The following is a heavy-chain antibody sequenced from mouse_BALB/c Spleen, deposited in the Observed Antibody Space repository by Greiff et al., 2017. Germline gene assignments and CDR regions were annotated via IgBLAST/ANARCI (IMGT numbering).Heavy chain of an antibody. Sequence: EVQLQQSGPGLVKPSQSLSLTCTVTGYSITSDYAWNWIRQFPGNKLEWMGYISYSGSTSYNPSLKSRISITRDTSKNQFFLQLNSVTTEDTATYYCARGLLAWFAYWGQGTLVTVSA. D-gene: IGHD2-3*01. CDR3: ARGLLAWFAY. CDR1: GYSITSDYA. V-gene: IGHV3-2*02. J-gene: IGHJ3*01. CDR2: ISYSGST.